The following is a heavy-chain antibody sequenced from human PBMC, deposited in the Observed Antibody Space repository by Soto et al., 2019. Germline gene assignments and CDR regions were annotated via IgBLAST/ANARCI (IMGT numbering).Heavy chain of an antibody. D-gene: IGHD2-2*01. CDR2: IYYSGST. V-gene: IGHV4-59*01. CDR1: GGSISRYY. J-gene: IGHJ3*02. Sequence: SEILSLTSTVSGGSISRYYSSWIRQPPGMGLEWIGYIYYSGSTNYNPSLKSRVTISVDTSKNQFSLKLSSVTAADTAVYYCAREERYCSSTSCFDAFDIWGQGTMVTVSS. CDR3: AREERYCSSTSCFDAFDI.